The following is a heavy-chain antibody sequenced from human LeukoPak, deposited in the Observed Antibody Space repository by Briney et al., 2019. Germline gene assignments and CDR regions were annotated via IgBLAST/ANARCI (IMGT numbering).Heavy chain of an antibody. CDR3: ARGSVTGTTSSYRFDP. CDR2: MYYSGST. Sequence: PSETLSLTCAVSGGSISSGAYSWSWIRQAPGKGLEWIGYMYYSGSTYYNPSLKSRVTISVDRSKNQFSLKLSSVTAADTAMYHCARGSVTGTTSSYRFDPWGQGTLVIVSS. V-gene: IGHV4-30-2*01. D-gene: IGHD1-20*01. J-gene: IGHJ5*02. CDR1: GGSISSGAYS.